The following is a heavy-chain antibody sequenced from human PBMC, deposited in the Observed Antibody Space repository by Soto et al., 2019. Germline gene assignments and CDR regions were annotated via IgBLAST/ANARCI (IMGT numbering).Heavy chain of an antibody. Sequence: SETLSLTCTVSAGSISSSSSYWGWIRQPPGKGLARIGRIYYRGSTYYNPSLRSRVTISVDTSKNQFSLKLSSVTAADTAVYYCARHGDKNDDFWSGYYRYYGMDVWGQGTTVTVSS. D-gene: IGHD3-3*01. CDR1: AGSISSSSSY. V-gene: IGHV4-39*01. CDR2: IYYRGST. CDR3: ARHGDKNDDFWSGYYRYYGMDV. J-gene: IGHJ6*02.